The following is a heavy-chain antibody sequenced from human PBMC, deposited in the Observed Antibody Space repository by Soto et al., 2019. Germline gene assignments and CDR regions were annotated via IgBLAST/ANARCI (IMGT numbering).Heavy chain of an antibody. CDR3: ARAARYYYYGMDV. CDR1: GFTFSSYE. D-gene: IGHD2-15*01. J-gene: IGHJ6*02. V-gene: IGHV3-48*03. Sequence: SLRLSCAASGFTFSSYEMNWVRQAPGKGLEWVSYISSSGSTIYYADSVKGRFTISRDNAKNSLYLQMNSLRAEDTAVYYCARAARYYYYGMDVWGQGTTVTVSS. CDR2: ISSSGSTI.